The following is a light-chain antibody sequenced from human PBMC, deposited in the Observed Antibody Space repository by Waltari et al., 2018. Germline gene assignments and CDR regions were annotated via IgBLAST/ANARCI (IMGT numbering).Light chain of an antibody. CDR2: DAS. CDR3: QQSYSPPFT. V-gene: IGKV1-39*01. J-gene: IGKJ5*01. CDR1: RGIESY. Sequence: TCRASRGIESYLNWYQQRPGRAPRLLIYDASTLQREVPTRFSGGGIGTDFTLTINNLQPEDVATYFCQQSYSPPFTFGQGTRLEI.